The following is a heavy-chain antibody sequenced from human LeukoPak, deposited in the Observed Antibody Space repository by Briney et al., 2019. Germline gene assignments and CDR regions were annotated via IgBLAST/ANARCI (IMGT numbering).Heavy chain of an antibody. V-gene: IGHV4-30-4*01. CDR2: IYYSGST. CDR1: GGSFSGYY. J-gene: IGHJ4*02. Sequence: SETLSLTCAVYGGSFSGYYWSWIRQPPGKGLEWIGYIYYSGSTYYNPSLKSRVTISVDTSKNQFSLKLSSVTAADTAVYYCARVSLGGGYYSPGYYFDYWGQGTLVTVSS. D-gene: IGHD1-26*01. CDR3: ARVSLGGGYYSPGYYFDY.